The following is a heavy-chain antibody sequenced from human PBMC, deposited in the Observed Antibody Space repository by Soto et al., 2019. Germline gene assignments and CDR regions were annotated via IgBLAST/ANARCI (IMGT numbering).Heavy chain of an antibody. D-gene: IGHD6-13*01. CDR1: GFTFSSYA. CDR3: ARDGAVGAAESIYCDY. J-gene: IGHJ4*02. CDR2: ISYDGSNK. Sequence: GGSLRLSCAASGFTFSSYAMHWVRQAPGKGLEWVAVISYDGSNKYYADSVKGRFTISRDNSKNTLYLQMNSLRAEDTAVYYCARDGAVGAAESIYCDYWGQGTLVTVSS. V-gene: IGHV3-30-3*01.